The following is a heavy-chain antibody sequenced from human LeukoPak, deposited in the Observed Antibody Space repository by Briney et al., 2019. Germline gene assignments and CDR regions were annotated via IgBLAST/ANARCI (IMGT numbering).Heavy chain of an antibody. Sequence: PSETLSLTCTVSGVSISSSSYYWGWIRQPPGKGLEWIGSIYYSGSTYYNPSLKSRVTISVHTSKNQFYLKLSSVTAADTAVYYCARGEPYYYDSSGYLYYFDYWGQGTLVTVSS. V-gene: IGHV4-39*07. CDR2: IYYSGST. CDR1: GVSISSSSYY. CDR3: ARGEPYYYDSSGYLYYFDY. J-gene: IGHJ4*02. D-gene: IGHD3-22*01.